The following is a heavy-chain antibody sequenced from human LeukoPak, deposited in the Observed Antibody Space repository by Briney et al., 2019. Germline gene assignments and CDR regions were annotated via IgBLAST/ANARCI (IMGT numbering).Heavy chain of an antibody. J-gene: IGHJ4*02. Sequence: PSETLSLTCTVSGGSINNYYWSWIRQPPGQGPQWIGYVYYSGRTSYNPSLQSRVTISVNTSKSEFSLKLSSVIAADTAVYYCARHGYDSNGFDWGQGTLVTVSS. CDR1: GGSINNYY. CDR3: ARHGYDSNGFD. D-gene: IGHD3-22*01. V-gene: IGHV4-59*08. CDR2: VYYSGRT.